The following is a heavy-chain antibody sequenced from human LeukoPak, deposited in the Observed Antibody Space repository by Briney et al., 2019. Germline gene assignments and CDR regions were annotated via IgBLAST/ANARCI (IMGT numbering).Heavy chain of an antibody. D-gene: IGHD6-19*01. J-gene: IGHJ6*02. CDR2: IIWNGGSR. Sequence: GGTLRLSCAASGFTFGDYGMRWVRQAPRKGLEWASGIIWNGGSRGYAESVKGRFTISRDNAMSSLYLQMNSLRADDTASFYCARATSSGYYGMDVWGQGTTVTVSS. CDR1: GFTFGDYG. CDR3: ARATSSGYYGMDV. V-gene: IGHV3-20*04.